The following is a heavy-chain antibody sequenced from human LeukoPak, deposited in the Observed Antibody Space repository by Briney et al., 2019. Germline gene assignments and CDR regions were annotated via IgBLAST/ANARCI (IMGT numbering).Heavy chain of an antibody. J-gene: IGHJ4*02. CDR3: ARDAKLGGYSYGPNYFDY. Sequence: GRSLRLSCAASGFTFSSYSMNWVRQAPGKGLEWVSSISSSSSYIYYADSVKGRFTISRDNAKNSLYLQMNSLRAEDTAVYYCARDAKLGGYSYGPNYFDYWGQGTLVTVSS. CDR2: ISSSSSYI. CDR1: GFTFSSYS. D-gene: IGHD5-18*01. V-gene: IGHV3-21*01.